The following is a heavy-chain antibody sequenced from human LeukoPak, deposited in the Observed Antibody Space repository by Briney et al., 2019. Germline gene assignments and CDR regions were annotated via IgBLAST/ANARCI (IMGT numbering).Heavy chain of an antibody. Sequence: SETLSLTCAVYGGSFSGYYWSWIRQPPGKGLEWIGEINHSGSTNYNPSLKSRVTISVDTSKNQFSLKLSSVTAADTAVYYCARGSYYYDSSGYYYLGPFDYWGQGTLVTVSS. CDR1: GGSFSGYY. V-gene: IGHV4-34*01. CDR2: INHSGST. CDR3: ARGSYYYDSSGYYYLGPFDY. D-gene: IGHD3-22*01. J-gene: IGHJ4*02.